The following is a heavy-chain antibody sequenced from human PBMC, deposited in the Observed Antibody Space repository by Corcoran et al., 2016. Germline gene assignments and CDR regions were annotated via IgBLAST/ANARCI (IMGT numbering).Heavy chain of an antibody. J-gene: IGHJ6*02. V-gene: IGHV5-10-1*03. CDR1: GYSFTSYW. CDR3: ARHPRPNYSITSCATRMDV. D-gene: IGHD2-2*01. Sequence: EVQLVQSGAEVKKPGESLRISCKGSGYSFTSYWISWVRQMPGKGLEWMGRIDPSDSYTNYSPSFQGHVTISADKTISTAYLQWSSLKASDTAMEYSARHPRPNYSITSCATRMDVWGQGTTVTVSS. CDR2: IDPSDSYT.